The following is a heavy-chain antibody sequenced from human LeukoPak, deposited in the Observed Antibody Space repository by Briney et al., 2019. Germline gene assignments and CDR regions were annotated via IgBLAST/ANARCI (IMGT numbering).Heavy chain of an antibody. CDR3: ARRSRYYYGSGSYFDY. V-gene: IGHV4-61*02. CDR2: IYTSGST. D-gene: IGHD3-10*01. J-gene: IGHJ4*02. CDR1: GGSISSGSYY. Sequence: SQTLSLTCTVSGGSISSGSYYWSWIRQPAGKGLEWIGRIYTSGSTNYNPSLKSRVTISVDTSKNQFSLKLSSVTAADTAVYYCARRSRYYYGSGSYFDYWGQGTLVTVSS.